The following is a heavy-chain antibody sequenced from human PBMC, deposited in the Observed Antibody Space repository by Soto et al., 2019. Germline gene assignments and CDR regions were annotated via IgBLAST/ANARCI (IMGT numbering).Heavy chain of an antibody. CDR1: GFTFDDYT. J-gene: IGHJ4*02. D-gene: IGHD4-17*01. CDR2: ISWDGGNT. V-gene: IGHV3-43*01. CDR3: AKDTSWTIDY. Sequence: LRLSCAASGFTFDDYTMHWVRQAPGKGLEWVSMISWDGGNTYYADSVKGRFTISRDNSKNSLYLQMNSLRTEDTALYYCAKDTSWTIDYWGQGTLVTVSS.